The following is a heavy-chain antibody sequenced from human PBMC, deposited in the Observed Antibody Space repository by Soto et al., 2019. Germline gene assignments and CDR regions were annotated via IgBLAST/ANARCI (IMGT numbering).Heavy chain of an antibody. V-gene: IGHV3-21*01. D-gene: IGHD1-26*01. Sequence: PGGSLRLSCAASGFTFSSYSMNWVRQAPGKGLEWVSSISSSSSYIYYADSVKGRFTISRDNAKNSLYLQMNSLRAEDTAVYYCARGRGSGSYSGLYYYYYGMDVWGQGTTVTVSS. CDR3: ARGRGSGSYSGLYYYYYGMDV. J-gene: IGHJ6*02. CDR2: ISSSSSYI. CDR1: GFTFSSYS.